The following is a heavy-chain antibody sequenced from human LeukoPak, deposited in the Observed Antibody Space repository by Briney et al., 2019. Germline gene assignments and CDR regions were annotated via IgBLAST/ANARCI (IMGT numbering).Heavy chain of an antibody. Sequence: GGSLRLSCAASGFTFSSDAMSWVRQVPGKGLEWVSTIGGIGDNTHYADSVKGRFTTSRDSSRNTLYLQMNTLRVEDTAIYYCAKTPTFYYVLTGYSNDYWGQGTLVTVSS. D-gene: IGHD3-9*01. CDR2: IGGIGDNT. CDR1: GFTFSSDA. CDR3: AKTPTFYYVLTGYSNDY. V-gene: IGHV3-23*01. J-gene: IGHJ4*02.